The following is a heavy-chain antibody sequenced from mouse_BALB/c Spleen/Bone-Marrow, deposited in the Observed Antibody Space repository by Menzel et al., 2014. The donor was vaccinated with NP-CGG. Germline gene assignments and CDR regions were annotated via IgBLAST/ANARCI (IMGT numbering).Heavy chain of an antibody. V-gene: IGHV14-3*02. J-gene: IGHJ2*01. CDR2: IDPANADT. Sequence: EVKLMESGAELVKPEASVKLSCTASGFNIKDTYIHWVKQRPEQGLEWIGRIDPANADTKYGPKFQGKATITADTSSNTVYLQFISLTSEDTAIYYCVRAARTFDYWGQGTTLTVSS. D-gene: IGHD3-1*01. CDR3: VRAARTFDY. CDR1: GFNIKDTY.